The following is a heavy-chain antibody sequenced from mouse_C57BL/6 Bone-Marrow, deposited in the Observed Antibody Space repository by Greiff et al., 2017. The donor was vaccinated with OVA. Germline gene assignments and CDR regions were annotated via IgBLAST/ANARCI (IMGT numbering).Heavy chain of an antibody. CDR2: IDPSDSYT. V-gene: IGHV1-69*01. D-gene: IGHD1-1*01. J-gene: IGHJ2*01. CDR3: ARSITTVVATDFDY. CDR1: GYTFTSYW. Sequence: VQLQQPGAELVMPGASVKLSCKASGYTFTSYWMHWVKQRPGKGLEWIGEIDPSDSYTNYNQKFKGKSTLTVDKSSSTAYMQLSSLTSEDSAVYYCARSITTVVATDFDYWGQGTTLTVSS.